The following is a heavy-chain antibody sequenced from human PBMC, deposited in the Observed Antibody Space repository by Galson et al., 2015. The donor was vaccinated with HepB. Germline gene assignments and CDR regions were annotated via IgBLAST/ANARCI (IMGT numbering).Heavy chain of an antibody. CDR2: ISPDGNKT. CDR1: GFTFNNYF. CDR3: AAVGGVAFSPLDH. D-gene: IGHD3-16*01. Sequence: SLRLSCAASGFTFNNYFIHWVRQAPGKGLEWVALISPDGNKTVYAESVKGRLALSRDNSKNTVNLHMNSLRIEDTALFYCAAVGGVAFSPLDHWGQGTLVIVAS. V-gene: IGHV3-30*09. J-gene: IGHJ4*02.